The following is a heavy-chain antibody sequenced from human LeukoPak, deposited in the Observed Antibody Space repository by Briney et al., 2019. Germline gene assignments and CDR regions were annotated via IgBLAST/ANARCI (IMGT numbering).Heavy chain of an antibody. CDR2: IIPIFGTA. D-gene: IGHD3-22*01. Sequence: SVKVSCKASGGTFSSYAISWVRQAPEQGLEWMGGIIPIFGTANYAQKFQGRVTITADESTSTAYMELSSLRSEDTAVYYCASYYYDSSGYFSFWGQGTLVTVSS. CDR1: GGTFSSYA. V-gene: IGHV1-69*13. CDR3: ASYYYDSSGYFSF. J-gene: IGHJ4*02.